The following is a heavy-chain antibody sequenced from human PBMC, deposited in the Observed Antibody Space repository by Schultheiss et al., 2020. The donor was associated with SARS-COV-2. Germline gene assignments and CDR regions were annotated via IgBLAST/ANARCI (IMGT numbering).Heavy chain of an antibody. CDR1: GGFIINNQ. J-gene: IGHJ6*02. D-gene: IGHD4-23*01. CDR2: IYYSGST. V-gene: IGHV4-59*04. CDR3: AGGSNSVDGMDV. Sequence: SQTLSLTCTVSGGFIINNQWSWIRQPPGKGLEWIGYIYYSGSTYYNPSLKSRVTISVDTSKNQFSLKLSSVTATDTVVYYCAGGSNSVDGMDVWGQGTTVTVS.